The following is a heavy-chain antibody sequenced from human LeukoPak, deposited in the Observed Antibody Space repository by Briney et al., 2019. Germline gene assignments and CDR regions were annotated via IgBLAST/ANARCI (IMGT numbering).Heavy chain of an antibody. D-gene: IGHD1-1*01. CDR1: GGSFSGYY. Sequence: KPSETLSLTCAVYGGSFSGYYWSWSRQPPGKGLEWIGEINHSGSTNYNPSLKSRVTISVDTSKNQFSLKLSSVTAADTAVYYCARASTHSDYWGQGTLVTVSS. V-gene: IGHV4-34*01. CDR2: INHSGST. J-gene: IGHJ4*02. CDR3: ARASTHSDY.